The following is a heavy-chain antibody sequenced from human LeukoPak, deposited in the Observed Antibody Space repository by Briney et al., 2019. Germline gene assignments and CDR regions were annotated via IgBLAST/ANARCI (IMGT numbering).Heavy chain of an antibody. V-gene: IGHV4-59*01. D-gene: IGHD3-22*01. CDR1: GGSISSYY. CDR2: IYYSGST. CDR3: ARESSSGGYYYFDY. Sequence: SETLSLTCTVSGGSISSYYWSWLRQPPGKGLEWLGYIYYSGSTNYNPSLKSRVTISVDTSKNQFSLKLSSVTAADTAVYYCARESSSGGYYYFDYWGQGTLVTVSS. J-gene: IGHJ4*02.